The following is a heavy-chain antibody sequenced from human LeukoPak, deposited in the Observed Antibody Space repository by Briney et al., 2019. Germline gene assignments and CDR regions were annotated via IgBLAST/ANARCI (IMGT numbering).Heavy chain of an antibody. J-gene: IGHJ4*02. V-gene: IGHV4-59*01. D-gene: IGHD6-13*01. Sequence: PSECLSLTCTVYGDSISSYYWSWIRQPPGKGLEWIGYIYHSGSTNYNPSLKSRVTVSADTSKDQFSLKLASVTAADTAVYYCATGYSSTWYYFDYWGQGTLV. CDR3: ATGYSSTWYYFDY. CDR1: GDSISSYY. CDR2: IYHSGST.